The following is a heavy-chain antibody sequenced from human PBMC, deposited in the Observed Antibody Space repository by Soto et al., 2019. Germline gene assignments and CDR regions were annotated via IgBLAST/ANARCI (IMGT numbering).Heavy chain of an antibody. CDR2: ISYDGSNK. CDR3: AKDDGTGEIHYAFDI. D-gene: IGHD7-27*01. V-gene: IGHV3-30*18. CDR1: GFTFSSYG. J-gene: IGHJ3*02. Sequence: GESLKISCAASGFTFSSYGMHWVRQAPGKGLEWVAVISYDGSNKYYADSVKGRFTISRDNSKNTLYLQMNSLRAEDTAVYYCAKDDGTGEIHYAFDIWGQGTMVTVSS.